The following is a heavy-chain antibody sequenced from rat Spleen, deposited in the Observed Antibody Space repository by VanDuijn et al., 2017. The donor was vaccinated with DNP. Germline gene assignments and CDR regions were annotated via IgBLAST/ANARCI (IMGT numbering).Heavy chain of an antibody. CDR2: ITSTGGST. CDR1: GFTFSDHN. Sequence: EVQLVESGGGLVQPGRSLKLSCAASGFTFSDHNMAWVRQAPTKGLEWVTSITSTGGSTSYRDSVKGRFTISRDNAKSILYLQMDSLRSEDTATYYFTTDAAYWGQGALVTVSS. CDR3: TTDAAY. J-gene: IGHJ3*01. V-gene: IGHV5-20*01.